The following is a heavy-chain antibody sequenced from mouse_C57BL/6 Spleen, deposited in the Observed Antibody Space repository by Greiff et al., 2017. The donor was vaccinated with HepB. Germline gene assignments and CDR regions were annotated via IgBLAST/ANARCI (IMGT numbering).Heavy chain of an antibody. J-gene: IGHJ3*01. CDR1: GYTFTSYG. Sequence: QVQLKESGAELARPGASVKLSCKASGYTFTSYGISWVKQRTGQGLEWIGEIYPRSGNTYYNEKFKGKATLTADKSSSTAYMELRSLTSEDSAVYFCARGHYGSREFAYWGQGTLVTVSA. CDR2: IYPRSGNT. D-gene: IGHD1-1*01. CDR3: ARGHYGSREFAY. V-gene: IGHV1-81*01.